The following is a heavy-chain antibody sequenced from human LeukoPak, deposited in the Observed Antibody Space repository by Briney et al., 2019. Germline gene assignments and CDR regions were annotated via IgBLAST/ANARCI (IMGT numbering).Heavy chain of an antibody. V-gene: IGHV4-31*03. J-gene: IGHJ4*02. CDR2: IYYSGSA. CDR1: GGSISSGGYY. D-gene: IGHD6-13*01. CDR3: AREVKGLAARYFDY. Sequence: SETLSLTCTVSGGSISSGGYYWSWIRQHPGKGLEWIGYIYYSGSAYYNPSLKSRVTISVDTSKNQFSLKLSSVTAADTAVYYCAREVKGLAARYFDYWGQGTLVTVSS.